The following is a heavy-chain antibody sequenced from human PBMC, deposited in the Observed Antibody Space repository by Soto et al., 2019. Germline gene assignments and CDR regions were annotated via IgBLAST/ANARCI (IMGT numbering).Heavy chain of an antibody. D-gene: IGHD4-17*01. J-gene: IGHJ4*02. CDR2: IRGRGGST. CDR3: AKDLAVTKPHYFDY. V-gene: IGHV3-23*01. Sequence: EVQLLESGGGLVQPGGSLRLSCAASGFTFSSYAMSWVRQAPGKGLEWVSAIRGRGGSTYYADSVKGGFTISRDNSKNTLYLQMNSMRAEDTAVYYCAKDLAVTKPHYFDYWGQGTLVTVSS. CDR1: GFTFSSYA.